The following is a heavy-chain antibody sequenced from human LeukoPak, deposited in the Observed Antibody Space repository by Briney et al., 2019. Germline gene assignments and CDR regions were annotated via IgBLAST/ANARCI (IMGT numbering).Heavy chain of an antibody. Sequence: PSETLSLTCTVSGGSISSYYWSWIRQPPGKGLEWIGYIYYSGSTNYNPSLKSRVTISVDTSKNQFSLKLSSVTAADTAVYYCARARGSWVAFDIWGQGTMVTVSS. CDR3: ARARGSWVAFDI. D-gene: IGHD1-26*01. CDR2: IYYSGST. CDR1: GGSISSYY. V-gene: IGHV4-59*01. J-gene: IGHJ3*02.